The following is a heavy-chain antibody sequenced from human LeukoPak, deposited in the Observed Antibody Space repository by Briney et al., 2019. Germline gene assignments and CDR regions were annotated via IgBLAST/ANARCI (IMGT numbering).Heavy chain of an antibody. D-gene: IGHD5-12*01. V-gene: IGHV4-59*08. CDR2: MYYSGST. CDR1: GGSISSYY. Sequence: PSETLSLTCTVSGGSISSYYWSWIRQPPGKGLEWIGYMYYSGSTNYNPSLKSRVTISIDTSKNQFSLKLNSVTAADTAVYYCARHNYRLQVAIWGQGTLVTVSS. CDR3: ARHNYRLQVAI. J-gene: IGHJ4*02.